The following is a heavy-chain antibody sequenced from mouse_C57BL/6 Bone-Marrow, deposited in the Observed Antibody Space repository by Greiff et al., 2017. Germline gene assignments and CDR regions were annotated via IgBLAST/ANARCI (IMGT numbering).Heavy chain of an antibody. J-gene: IGHJ3*01. CDR1: GYTFTDYY. CDR2: INPYNGGT. CDR3: ALTGREFAY. V-gene: IGHV1-19*01. D-gene: IGHD4-1*01. Sequence: EVQLQQSGPVLVKPGASVKMSCKASGYTFTDYYMNWVKQSHGKSLEWIGVINPYNGGTSYNQKFKGKATLTVDKSSSTAYMELNSLTSEDSAVYYCALTGREFAYWGQGTLVTVSA.